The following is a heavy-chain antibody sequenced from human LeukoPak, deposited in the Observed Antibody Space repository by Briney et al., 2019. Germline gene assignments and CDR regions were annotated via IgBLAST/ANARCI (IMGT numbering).Heavy chain of an antibody. Sequence: SVTVSCKASGGTFSSYAISWVRQAPGQGLEWMGGIIPIFGTANYAQKFQGRVTITADESTSTAYMELSSLRSEDTAVYYCARGGGFGTPLDPWGQGTLVTVSS. CDR2: IIPIFGTA. V-gene: IGHV1-69*13. J-gene: IGHJ5*02. CDR1: GGTFSSYA. CDR3: ARGGGFGTPLDP. D-gene: IGHD3-10*01.